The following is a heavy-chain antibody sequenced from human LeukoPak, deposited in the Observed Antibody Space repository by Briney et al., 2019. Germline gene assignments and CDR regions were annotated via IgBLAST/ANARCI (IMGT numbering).Heavy chain of an antibody. CDR2: IHSGGTT. CDR1: GGSISNDY. J-gene: IGHJ4*02. V-gene: IGHV4-4*07. CDR3: ARAPGGSLLDY. Sequence: SETLSLTCTVSGGSISNDYFTWIRQPAGKGLEWIGRIHSGGTTNYNPSLKSRVTISVDTSKNQFSLKLSSVTAADTAVYYCARAPGGSLLDYWGQGTLVTVSS. D-gene: IGHD1-26*01.